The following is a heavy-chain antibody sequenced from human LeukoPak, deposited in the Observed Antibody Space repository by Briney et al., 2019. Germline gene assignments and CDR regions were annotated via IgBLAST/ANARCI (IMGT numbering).Heavy chain of an antibody. CDR1: GFTFSSYW. V-gene: IGHV3-74*01. CDR2: INSDGSST. D-gene: IGHD3-22*01. CDR3: ARGHYYDSDDWFDP. J-gene: IGHJ5*02. Sequence: GGSLRLSCAASGFTFSSYWMHWVRQAPGKGLVWVSRINSDGSSTSYADSVKGRFTISRDNAKNTLYLQMNSLRAEDTAVYYCARGHYYDSDDWFDPWGQGTLVTVSS.